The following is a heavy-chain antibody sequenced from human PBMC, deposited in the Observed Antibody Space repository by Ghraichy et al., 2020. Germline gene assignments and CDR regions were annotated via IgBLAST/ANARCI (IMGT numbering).Heavy chain of an antibody. Sequence: SETLSLTCTVSGGSVSSGSYYWSWIRQPPGKGLEWIGYIYYSGSTNYNPSLKSRVTISVDTSKNQFSLKLSSVTAADTAVYYCARDRRVTIFGVVRGWNWFDPWGQGTLVTVSS. J-gene: IGHJ5*02. CDR1: GGSVSSGSYY. CDR3: ARDRRVTIFGVVRGWNWFDP. CDR2: IYYSGST. D-gene: IGHD3-3*01. V-gene: IGHV4-61*01.